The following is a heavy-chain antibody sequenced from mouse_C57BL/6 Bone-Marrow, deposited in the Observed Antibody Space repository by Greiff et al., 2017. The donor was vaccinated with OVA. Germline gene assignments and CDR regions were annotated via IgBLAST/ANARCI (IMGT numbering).Heavy chain of an antibody. CDR2: ISSGSSTI. J-gene: IGHJ4*01. CDR1: GFTFSDYG. V-gene: IGHV5-17*01. D-gene: IGHD1-2*01. CDR3: AREGLRPYYYAMDY. Sequence: EVHLVESGGGLVKPGGSLKLSCAASGFTFSDYGMHWVRQAPEKGLEWVAYISSGSSTIYYADTVKGRFTISRDNAKNTLFLQMTSLRSEDTAMYYCAREGLRPYYYAMDYWGQGTSVTVSS.